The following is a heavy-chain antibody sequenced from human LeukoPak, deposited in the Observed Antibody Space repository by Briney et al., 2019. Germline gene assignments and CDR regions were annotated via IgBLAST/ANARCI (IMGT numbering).Heavy chain of an antibody. CDR1: GFTFGSYW. CDR2: IKTDGTTT. D-gene: IGHD6-19*01. Sequence: PGGSLRLSCAASGFTFGSYWMHWVRQAPGEGLVWVSRIKTDGTTTNYADSVKGRFTVSRDNAKNTLYLQMNSLRAEDTAVYYCARGPYTSGVYRLDYWGQGTLVTVSS. J-gene: IGHJ4*02. V-gene: IGHV3-74*01. CDR3: ARGPYTSGVYRLDY.